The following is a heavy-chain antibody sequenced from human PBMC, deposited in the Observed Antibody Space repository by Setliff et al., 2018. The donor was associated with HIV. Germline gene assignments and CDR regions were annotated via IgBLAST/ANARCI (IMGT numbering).Heavy chain of an antibody. V-gene: IGHV4-31*11. Sequence: PSETLSLTCAVSGYSISSGYYWGWIRQHPGKGLEWIGYVFHTGTTYYNPSLKSRLTLSVDTSKNQFSLKLSSVTAADTAVYYCARDKPYDSSGYRTLYYWGQGTLVTVSS. J-gene: IGHJ4*02. D-gene: IGHD3-22*01. CDR3: ARDKPYDSSGYRTLYY. CDR1: GYSISSGYY. CDR2: VFHTGTT.